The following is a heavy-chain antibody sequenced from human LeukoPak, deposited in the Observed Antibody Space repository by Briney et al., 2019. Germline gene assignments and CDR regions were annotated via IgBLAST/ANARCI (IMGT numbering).Heavy chain of an antibody. CDR3: VGRSGYDSTHFDY. Sequence: GGSLRLSCAASGFTFTSYTMNWVRQAPGKGLEWVSSISSSSSYIYYADSVKGRFTISRDNAKNSLYLQMNSLRAEDTAVYYCVGRSGYDSTHFDYWGQGTLVTVSS. D-gene: IGHD5-12*01. V-gene: IGHV3-21*01. CDR1: GFTFTSYT. J-gene: IGHJ4*02. CDR2: ISSSSSYI.